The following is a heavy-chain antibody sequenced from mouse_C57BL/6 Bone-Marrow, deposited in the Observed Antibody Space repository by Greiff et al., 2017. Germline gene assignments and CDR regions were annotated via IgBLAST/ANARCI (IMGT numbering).Heavy chain of an antibody. Sequence: EVQLQESGGGLVQPGESLKLSCESNEYEFPSHDMSWVRKTPEKRLELVAAINSDGGSTYYPDTMERRFIISRDNTKKTLYLQMSILRSEDTDLYYCARQLRLRNAMDYWGQGTSVTVSS. J-gene: IGHJ4*01. D-gene: IGHD3-2*02. CDR1: EYEFPSHD. CDR2: INSDGGST. V-gene: IGHV5-2*01. CDR3: ARQLRLRNAMDY.